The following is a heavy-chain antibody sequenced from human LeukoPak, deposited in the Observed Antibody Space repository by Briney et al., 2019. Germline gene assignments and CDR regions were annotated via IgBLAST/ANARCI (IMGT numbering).Heavy chain of an antibody. V-gene: IGHV3-33*01. Sequence: GGSLRLSCAASGFTFSSFGMHWVRQAPGKGLEWVALIWYDGSNKYYADSVKGRFTISRDNSKNTLYLQMNSLRAEDTAVYYCAAYDNSGYSKKYFQHWGQGTLVTVSS. CDR2: IWYDGSNK. J-gene: IGHJ1*01. CDR3: AAYDNSGYSKKYFQH. CDR1: GFTFSSFG. D-gene: IGHD3-22*01.